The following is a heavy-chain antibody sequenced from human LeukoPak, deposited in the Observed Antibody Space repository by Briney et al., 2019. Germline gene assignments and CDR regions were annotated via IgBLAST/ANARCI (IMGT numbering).Heavy chain of an antibody. J-gene: IGHJ4*02. D-gene: IGHD5-24*01. CDR3: ARVKSMAKGIIDY. CDR2: IRYDGSNK. CDR1: GFTFSSYW. V-gene: IGHV3-30*02. Sequence: GGSLRLSCAASGFTFSSYWMSWVRQAPGKGLEWVAFIRYDGSNKYYADSVKGRFTISRDNAKNSLYLQMNSLRAEDTAVYYCARVKSMAKGIIDYWGQGTLVTVSS.